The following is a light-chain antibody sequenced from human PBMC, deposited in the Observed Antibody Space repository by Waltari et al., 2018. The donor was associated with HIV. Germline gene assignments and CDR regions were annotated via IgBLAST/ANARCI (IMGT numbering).Light chain of an antibody. CDR3: ISYISSSTPV. J-gene: IGLJ3*02. Sequence: QSALTQPASVSGSPGQSITISCPGADFDIYGYNFVSWFQHHPGKAPKVIIYEVSNRPSGVSYRFSGSKSGNTASLTISGLQPEDEAEYFCISYISSSTPVFGGGTKLTVL. CDR1: DFDIYGYNF. V-gene: IGLV2-14*01. CDR2: EVS.